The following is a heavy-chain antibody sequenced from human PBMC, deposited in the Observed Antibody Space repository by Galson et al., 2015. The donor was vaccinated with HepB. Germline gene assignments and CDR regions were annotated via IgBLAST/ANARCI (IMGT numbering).Heavy chain of an antibody. D-gene: IGHD1-26*01. Sequence: LSLTCTVSGGSISSGGFYWSWIRQHPGKGLEWIGYIYYSGSTHYNPSLRSRVSISVDTSKNLFSLRLSSVTAADTAVYFCARSYITNPYFDYWGQGTLVTVSS. J-gene: IGHJ4*02. CDR3: ARSYITNPYFDY. CDR1: GGSISSGGFY. CDR2: IYYSGST. V-gene: IGHV4-31*03.